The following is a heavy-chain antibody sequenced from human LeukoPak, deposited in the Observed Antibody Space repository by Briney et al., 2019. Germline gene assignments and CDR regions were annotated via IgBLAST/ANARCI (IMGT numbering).Heavy chain of an antibody. CDR1: GGTFSSYA. Sequence: SVKVSCKASGGTFSSYAISWVRQAPGQGLEWMGGIIPIFGTANYAQKFQGRVTITADKSTSTAYMELSSLRSEDTAVYYCYLPAYYYGSGSNWLDPWGQGTLVTVSS. D-gene: IGHD3-10*01. CDR2: IIPIFGTA. V-gene: IGHV1-69*06. CDR3: YLPAYYYGSGSNWLDP. J-gene: IGHJ5*02.